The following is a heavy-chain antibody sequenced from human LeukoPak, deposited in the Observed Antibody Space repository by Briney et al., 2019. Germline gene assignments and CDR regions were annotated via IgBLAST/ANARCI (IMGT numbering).Heavy chain of an antibody. J-gene: IGHJ4*02. CDR3: AKDVVTAHPWYFDY. D-gene: IGHD2-21*02. V-gene: IGHV3-23*01. CDR2: ISGSGIST. CDR1: GFTCSSYA. Sequence: GGSLRLSCAASGFTCSSYAMSRFRQAPGKGLEWVSAISGSGISTYYADSVKGRFTISRDNSRTTLYLQMDSLRAEDTAVYYCAKDVVTAHPWYFDYWGQGTLVTVSS.